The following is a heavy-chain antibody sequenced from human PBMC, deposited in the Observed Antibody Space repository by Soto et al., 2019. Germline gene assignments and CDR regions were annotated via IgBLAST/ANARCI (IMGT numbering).Heavy chain of an antibody. D-gene: IGHD2-2*01. V-gene: IGHV1-2*04. Sequence: ASVKVSCKASGNTFTGYYMHWVRQAPGQGLEWMGWINPNSGGTNYAQKFQGWVTMTRDTSISTAYMELSRLRSDDTAVYYCARGFCSSTSCSIHYYYYGMDVWGQGTTVTVSS. J-gene: IGHJ6*02. CDR2: INPNSGGT. CDR1: GNTFTGYY. CDR3: ARGFCSSTSCSIHYYYYGMDV.